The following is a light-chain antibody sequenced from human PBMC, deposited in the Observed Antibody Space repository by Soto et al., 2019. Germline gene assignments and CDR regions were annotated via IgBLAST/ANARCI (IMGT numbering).Light chain of an antibody. V-gene: IGLV2-23*01. CDR1: SSDVGNYIL. CDR2: EGS. CDR3: CSYAGISTLV. J-gene: IGLJ2*01. Sequence: QSVLTQPASVSGSPGQSITISCTGTSSDVGNYILVSWYQQYPGKAPKLMIYEGSKRPSGVSNRFSGSKSGNTASLTISGLQAEDEADYYCCSYAGISTLVFGGGTKVTVL.